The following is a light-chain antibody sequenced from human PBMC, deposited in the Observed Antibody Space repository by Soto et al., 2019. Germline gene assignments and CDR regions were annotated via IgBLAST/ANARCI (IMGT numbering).Light chain of an antibody. CDR2: DVN. Sequence: QYVLTQPASVSGSPGQSITLSCTGTSSDIGGYDYVSWYQRHPGKAPKLIIYDVNNRPSGVSNRFSGSKSGNTASLTISGLQAEDEADYYCTSYASGSSHVVFGGGTKVTVL. V-gene: IGLV2-14*01. CDR1: SSDIGGYDY. CDR3: TSYASGSSHVV. J-gene: IGLJ2*01.